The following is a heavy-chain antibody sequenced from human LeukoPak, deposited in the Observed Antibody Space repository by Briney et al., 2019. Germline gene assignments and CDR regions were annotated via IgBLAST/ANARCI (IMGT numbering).Heavy chain of an antibody. CDR1: GGSFSGYY. CDR2: INHSGST. D-gene: IGHD2-2*01. CDR3: ARIVVVLINRDAFDI. V-gene: IGHV4-34*01. J-gene: IGHJ3*02. Sequence: SETLSLTCAVYGGSFSGYYWSWIRQPPGKGLEWIGEINHSGSTNYNPSLKSRITISVDTSKNQFSLKLSSVTAADTAVYYCARIVVVLINRDAFDIWGQGTMVTVSS.